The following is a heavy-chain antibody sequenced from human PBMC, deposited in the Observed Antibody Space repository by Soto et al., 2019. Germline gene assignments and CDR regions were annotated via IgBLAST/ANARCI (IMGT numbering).Heavy chain of an antibody. J-gene: IGHJ4*02. V-gene: IGHV3-23*01. D-gene: IGHD3-3*01. Sequence: PGGSLRLSCAASGFTFSSYAMSWVRQAPGKGLEWVSAISGSGGSTYYADSVKGRFTISRDNSKNTLYLQMNSLRAEDTAVYYCAKVAGDFWSGYYAFSDYWGQGTLVTVSS. CDR3: AKVAGDFWSGYYAFSDY. CDR1: GFTFSSYA. CDR2: ISGSGGST.